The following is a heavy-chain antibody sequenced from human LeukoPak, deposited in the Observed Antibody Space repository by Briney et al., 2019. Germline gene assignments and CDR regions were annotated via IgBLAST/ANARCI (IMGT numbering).Heavy chain of an antibody. V-gene: IGHV3-7*01. J-gene: IGHJ6*02. Sequence: PGGSLRLSCAASGFTFSSYWMSWVRQAPGKGLEWVANIKQDGSEKYYVDSVKGRFTISRDNAKNSLYLQMTSLRAEDTAVYYCARGTYSSGWGRNYYYGMDVWGQGTTVTVSS. CDR2: IKQDGSEK. D-gene: IGHD6-19*01. CDR3: ARGTYSSGWGRNYYYGMDV. CDR1: GFTFSSYW.